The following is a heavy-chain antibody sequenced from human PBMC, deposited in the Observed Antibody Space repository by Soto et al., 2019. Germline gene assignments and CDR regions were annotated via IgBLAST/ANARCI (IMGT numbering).Heavy chain of an antibody. CDR1: GGTFSSYA. Sequence: SVKVSCKASGGTFSSYAISWVRQAPGQGLEWMGGIIPIFGTANYAQKFQGRVTITADESTSTAYMELSSLRSEDTAVYYCARGILRDYSNQYYFDYWGQGTLVTVSS. D-gene: IGHD4-4*01. CDR2: IIPIFGTA. J-gene: IGHJ4*02. V-gene: IGHV1-69*13. CDR3: ARGILRDYSNQYYFDY.